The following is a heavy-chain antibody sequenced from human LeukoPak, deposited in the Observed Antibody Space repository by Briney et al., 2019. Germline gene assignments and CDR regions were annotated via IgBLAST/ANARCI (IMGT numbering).Heavy chain of an antibody. D-gene: IGHD5-24*01. CDR3: ARGLDGYGTFDY. Sequence: PSETLSLTCTVSGGSISSYYWTWIRQPAGKGLEWIGRIYASGTSNYNPSLKSRVTISADKSKNQFSLGLSSVTAADTAVYYCARGLDGYGTFDYWGQGTLVTVSS. CDR1: GGSISSYY. CDR2: IYASGTS. J-gene: IGHJ4*02. V-gene: IGHV4-4*07.